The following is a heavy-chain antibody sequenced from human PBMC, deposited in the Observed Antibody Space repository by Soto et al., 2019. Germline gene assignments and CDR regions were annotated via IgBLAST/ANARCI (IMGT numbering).Heavy chain of an antibody. Sequence: SETLSLTCTVSGGSISSSSYYWGWIRQPPGKGLEWIGSIYYSGSTYYNPSLKSRVTISVDTSKNQFSLKLSSVTAADTAVYYCARKADDFWSGYHFDYWGQGTLVTVSS. CDR2: IYYSGST. V-gene: IGHV4-39*01. D-gene: IGHD3-3*01. J-gene: IGHJ4*02. CDR3: ARKADDFWSGYHFDY. CDR1: GGSISSSSYY.